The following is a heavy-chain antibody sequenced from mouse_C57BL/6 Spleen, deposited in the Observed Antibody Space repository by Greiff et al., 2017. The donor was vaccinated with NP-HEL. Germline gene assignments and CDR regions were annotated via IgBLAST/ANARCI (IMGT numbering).Heavy chain of an antibody. J-gene: IGHJ3*01. CDR2: IDPETGGT. CDR1: GYTFTDYE. Sequence: QVHVKQSGAELVRPGASVTLSCTASGYTFTDYEMHWVKQTPVHGLEWIGAIDPETGGTAYTQNFKGKAILTADKSSSTAYMELRSLTSEDSAVYYWNCNYVWFAYWGQGTIVTVSA. D-gene: IGHD2-1*01. CDR3: NCNYVWFAY. V-gene: IGHV1-15*01.